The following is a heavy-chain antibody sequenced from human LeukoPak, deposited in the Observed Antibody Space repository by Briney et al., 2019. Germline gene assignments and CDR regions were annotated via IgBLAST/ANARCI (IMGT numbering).Heavy chain of an antibody. CDR1: GGTFTSYA. V-gene: IGHV1-69*05. CDR3: ARDFHPRITMIGYPGAFDI. D-gene: IGHD3-22*01. Sequence: SVKLSCKASGGTFTSYAISWVRQAPGQGLEWMGRIIPIFGTANYAQKFQGRVTITTDQSTSTAYMELSSLRSEDTAVYYCARDFHPRITMIGYPGAFDIWGQGTMVTVSS. J-gene: IGHJ3*02. CDR2: IIPIFGTA.